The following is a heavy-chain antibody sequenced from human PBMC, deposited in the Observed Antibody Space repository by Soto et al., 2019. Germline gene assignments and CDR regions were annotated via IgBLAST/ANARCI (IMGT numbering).Heavy chain of an antibody. D-gene: IGHD3-10*01. V-gene: IGHV1-2*02. J-gene: IGHJ6*02. CDR2: INPYSGDT. CDR1: GDTFTAHY. CDR3: ARDRRGSGTYGAKDV. Sequence: ASVKVSCKASGDTFTAHYVHWVRQAPGQGLEWMGWINPYSGDTNYAQKFQGRVTMTRDTSINTGYMELTRLTYDDTAVYFCARDRRGSGTYGAKDVWGQGTKVTVYS.